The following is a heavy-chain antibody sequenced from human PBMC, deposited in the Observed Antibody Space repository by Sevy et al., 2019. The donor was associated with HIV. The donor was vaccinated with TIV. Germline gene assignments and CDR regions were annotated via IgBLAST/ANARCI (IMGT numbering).Heavy chain of an antibody. CDR3: ASLSYYDSSGFMPVPFDY. V-gene: IGHV3-30-3*01. Sequence: GGSLRLSCAASGFTFSSYAMHWVRQAPGKGLEWVAVISYDGSNKYYADSVKGRFTISGDNSKNTLYLQMNSLRAEDTAVYYCASLSYYDSSGFMPVPFDYWGQGTLVTVSS. D-gene: IGHD3-22*01. J-gene: IGHJ4*02. CDR2: ISYDGSNK. CDR1: GFTFSSYA.